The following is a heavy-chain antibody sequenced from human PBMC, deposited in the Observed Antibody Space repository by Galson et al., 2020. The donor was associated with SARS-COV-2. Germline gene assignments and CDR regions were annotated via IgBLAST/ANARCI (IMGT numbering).Heavy chain of an antibody. CDR1: GFSLSTSGMC. J-gene: IGHJ4*02. D-gene: IGHD6-13*01. CDR3: ARIGSSSWGYYLDD. CDR2: IDWDDDK. Sequence: SGPTLVKPTQTLTLTCTFSGFSLSTSGMCVSWIRQPPGKALEWLARIDWDDDKFYSTSLKTRLTISKDTSKNQVVLTMTNMDPVDTATYYCARIGSSSWGYYLDDWGQGTLVTVSS. V-gene: IGHV2-70*17.